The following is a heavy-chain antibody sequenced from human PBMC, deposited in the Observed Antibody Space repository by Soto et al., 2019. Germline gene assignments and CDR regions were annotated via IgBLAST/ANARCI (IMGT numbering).Heavy chain of an antibody. D-gene: IGHD2-21*02. CDR3: ARDLWGYCGADCYPLDV. Sequence: PSETLSLTCTVSGGSISSGDYYWSWIRQPPGKGLEWIGYIYYSGSTYYNPSLKSQVTISVDTSKNQFSLKLNSVTAADTALYYCARDLWGYCGADCYPLDVWGQGTTVTVSS. V-gene: IGHV4-30-4*02. J-gene: IGHJ6*02. CDR2: IYYSGST. CDR1: GGSISSGDYY.